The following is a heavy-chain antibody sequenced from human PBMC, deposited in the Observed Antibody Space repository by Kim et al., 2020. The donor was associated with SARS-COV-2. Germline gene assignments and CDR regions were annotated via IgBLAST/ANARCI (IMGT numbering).Heavy chain of an antibody. D-gene: IGHD3-10*01. Sequence: GGSLRLSCAVSGFTFSSSAMSWVRQAPGKGLEWVSSISGGADSTFYADSVKGRFTISRDNSRNTLYLHMNNLRAEDTAVYYCATDGRIIMGYFDYWGQGTLVTVSP. CDR1: GFTFSSSA. J-gene: IGHJ4*02. CDR3: ATDGRIIMGYFDY. CDR2: ISGGADST. V-gene: IGHV3-23*01.